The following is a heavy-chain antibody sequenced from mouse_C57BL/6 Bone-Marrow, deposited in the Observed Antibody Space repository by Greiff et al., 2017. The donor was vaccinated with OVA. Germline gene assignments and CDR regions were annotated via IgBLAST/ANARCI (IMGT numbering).Heavy chain of an antibody. D-gene: IGHD1-1*01. J-gene: IGHJ1*03. V-gene: IGHV5-6*01. CDR3: ARHGGDGG. Sequence: EVQLVESGGDLVKPGGSLKLSCAASGFTFSSYGMSWVRQTPDKRLEWVATISSGGSYTYYPDSVKGRFTISRDNAKNTLYLQMSSLKSEDTAMYYCARHGGDGGWGTGTTVTVSS. CDR1: GFTFSSYG. CDR2: ISSGGSYT.